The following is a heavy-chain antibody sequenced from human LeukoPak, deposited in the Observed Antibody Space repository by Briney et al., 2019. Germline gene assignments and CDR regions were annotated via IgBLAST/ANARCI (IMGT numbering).Heavy chain of an antibody. D-gene: IGHD3-10*01. V-gene: IGHV3-11*01. CDR1: GFTFSDYY. J-gene: IGHJ5*02. CDR2: ISGGGGTF. Sequence: GGSLRLSCAASGFTFSDYYMSWIRQAPGKGLEWLSYISGGGGTFSYADSLKGRFTISRDNARNSLYLDINRLRVEDTAIYYCARYYILQPATRRGWFDPWGQGTLVTVSA. CDR3: ARYYILQPATRRGWFDP.